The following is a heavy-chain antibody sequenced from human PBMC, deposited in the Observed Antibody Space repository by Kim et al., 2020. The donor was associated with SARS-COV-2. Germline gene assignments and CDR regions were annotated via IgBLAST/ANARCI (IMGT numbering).Heavy chain of an antibody. J-gene: IGHJ4*02. D-gene: IGHD6-19*01. V-gene: IGHV1-3*04. CDR2: INTGNGDT. CDR1: GYTFTSYA. CDR3: GSRPGIAVAGLDY. Sequence: ASVKVSCKASGYTFTSYAIHWMRQAPGQRLEWLGWINTGNGDTKYSQKFQGRVTITRDTSASTAYVELSSLRSEDTALYYCGSRPGIAVAGLDYWGQGTLVTVSS.